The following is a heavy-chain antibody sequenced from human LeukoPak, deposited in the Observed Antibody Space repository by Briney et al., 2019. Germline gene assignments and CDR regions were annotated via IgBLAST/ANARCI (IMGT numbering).Heavy chain of an antibody. D-gene: IGHD3-3*01. CDR1: GFTLSLYS. CDR3: ARDASNIDFAPYFYYMDV. CDR2: IGRSSQYI. Sequence: GGSLRLSCTASGFTLSLYSMHWVRQAPGKGLEWVSSIGRSSQYIHYGDSVRGRSTISRDNAKNSLYLDMNSPRAEDTAVYYCARDASNIDFAPYFYYMDVWGKGTTVTVSS. V-gene: IGHV3-21*01. J-gene: IGHJ6*03.